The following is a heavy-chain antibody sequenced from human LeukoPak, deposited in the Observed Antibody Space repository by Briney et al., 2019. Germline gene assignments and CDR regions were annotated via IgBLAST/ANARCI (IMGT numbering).Heavy chain of an antibody. CDR2: IRYDGSNK. J-gene: IGHJ6*03. CDR3: AKVPDIGGAYYYYMDV. V-gene: IGHV3-30*02. CDR1: GFTFSSYG. D-gene: IGHD3-9*01. Sequence: GGSLRLSCAASGFTFSSYGMHWVRQAPGKGLEWVAFIRYDGSNKYYADSVKGRFTISRDNSKNTLYLQMNSLRAEDTAVYYCAKVPDIGGAYYYYMDVWGKGTTVTVSS.